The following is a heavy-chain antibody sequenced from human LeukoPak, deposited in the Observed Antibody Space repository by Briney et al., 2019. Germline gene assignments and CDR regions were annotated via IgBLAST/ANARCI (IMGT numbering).Heavy chain of an antibody. Sequence: SETLSLTCAVYGGSFSGYYWSWIRQPPGKGREWIGEINHSGSTNYNPSLKSRVTISVDTSTNQCSLKLSSVTAADTAVYYCARALGFGEPHDAFDIWGQGTMVTVSS. D-gene: IGHD3-10*01. CDR1: GGSFSGYY. CDR3: ARALGFGEPHDAFDI. V-gene: IGHV4-34*01. CDR2: INHSGST. J-gene: IGHJ3*02.